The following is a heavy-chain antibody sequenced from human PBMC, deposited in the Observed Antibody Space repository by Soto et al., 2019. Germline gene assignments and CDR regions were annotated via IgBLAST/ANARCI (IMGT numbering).Heavy chain of an antibody. CDR2: ISTSGGST. Sequence: EVQLLESGGGLVQPGGSLRLSCAASGFTFSSYAMSWVRQAPGKGLEWVSSISTSGGSTYYADSVKGRFTISRDNSNNTLYLQMNSLRAEDTAVYYCSLSDRYYGMDVWVLGTTVTVS. CDR3: SLSDRYYGMDV. J-gene: IGHJ6*02. V-gene: IGHV3-23*01. CDR1: GFTFSSYA.